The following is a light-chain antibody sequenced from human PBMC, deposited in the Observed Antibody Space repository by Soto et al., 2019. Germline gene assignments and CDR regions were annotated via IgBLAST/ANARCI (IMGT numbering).Light chain of an antibody. J-gene: IGLJ3*02. V-gene: IGLV2-11*01. CDR3: CSSAGTYTSV. CDR2: DVG. Sequence: HSALTQPRSVSGSPGQSVTISCTGTSSDVGGYNYVSWYQQHPGKAPKLMIYDVGKRPSGVPDRFSGSKSGNTASLTISGLQAEDEADYYCCSSAGTYTSVFGGGTKLTVL. CDR1: SSDVGGYNY.